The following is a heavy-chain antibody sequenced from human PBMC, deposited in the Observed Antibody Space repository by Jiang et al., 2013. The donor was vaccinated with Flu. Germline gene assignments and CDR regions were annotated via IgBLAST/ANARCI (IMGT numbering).Heavy chain of an antibody. D-gene: IGHD6-19*01. CDR2: ISAYNGNT. CDR3: ARALEVGYSSESGLYYFDY. CDR1: GYTFTSYG. J-gene: IGHJ4*02. V-gene: IGHV1-18*01. Sequence: SGAEVKKPGASVKVSCKASGYTFTSYGISWVRQAPGQGLEWMGWISAYNGNTNYAQKLQGRVTMTTDTSTSTAYMELRSLRSDDTAVYYCARALEVGYSSESGLYYFDYWGQGTLVTVSS.